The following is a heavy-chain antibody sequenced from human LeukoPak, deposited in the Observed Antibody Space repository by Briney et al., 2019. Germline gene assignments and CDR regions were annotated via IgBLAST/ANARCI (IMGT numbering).Heavy chain of an antibody. CDR2: IRYDGSNK. Sequence: GGSLRLSCTGSGFTFSSFAMNWVRQAPGKGLEWVAFIRYDGSNKYYADSVKGRFTISRDNSKNTLYLQMNSLRAEDTAVYYCAKKSWGQQPNGGTFDYWGQGTLVTVSS. CDR1: GFTFSSFA. D-gene: IGHD6-13*01. J-gene: IGHJ4*02. V-gene: IGHV3-30*02. CDR3: AKKSWGQQPNGGTFDY.